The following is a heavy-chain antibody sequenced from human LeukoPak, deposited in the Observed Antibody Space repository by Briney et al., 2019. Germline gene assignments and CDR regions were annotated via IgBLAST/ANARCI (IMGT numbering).Heavy chain of an antibody. D-gene: IGHD6-13*01. Sequence: SETLSLTCTVSGGSISSGGYYWSWIRQHPGKGLEWIGYIYYSGSTYYNPSLKSRVTISVDTSKNQFSLKLSSVTAADTAVYYCARAEGQQLVIFDYWGQGTLVTVSS. CDR2: IYYSGST. CDR3: ARAEGQQLVIFDY. J-gene: IGHJ4*02. V-gene: IGHV4-31*03. CDR1: GGSISSGGYY.